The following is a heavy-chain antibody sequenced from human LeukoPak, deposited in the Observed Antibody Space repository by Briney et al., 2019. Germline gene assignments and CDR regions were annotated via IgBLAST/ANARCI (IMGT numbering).Heavy chain of an antibody. CDR1: GFTFSSYA. V-gene: IGHV3-30-3*01. J-gene: IGHJ3*02. CDR3: ARGLGRSGWYDAFDI. Sequence: GRSLRLSCAASGFTFSSYAMHWVRQAPGKGLEWVAVISYDGSNKYYADSVKGRFTISRDNSKNTLYLQMNSLRAEDTAVYYCARGLGRSGWYDAFDIWGQGTMVTVSS. D-gene: IGHD6-19*01. CDR2: ISYDGSNK.